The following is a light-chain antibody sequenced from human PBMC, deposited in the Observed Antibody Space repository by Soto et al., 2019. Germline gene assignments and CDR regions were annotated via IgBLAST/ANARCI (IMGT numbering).Light chain of an antibody. CDR1: QSVSSY. CDR2: DAS. Sequence: EIVLTQSPATLSLSPGERATLSCRASQSVSSYLAWYQQKPGQAPRLLIYDASNRATGIPARFSGSGSGTDFTLTIISLEPEDFADYCCHQRSNWPPLTFGEGTKVEIK. J-gene: IGKJ4*01. V-gene: IGKV3-11*01. CDR3: HQRSNWPPLT.